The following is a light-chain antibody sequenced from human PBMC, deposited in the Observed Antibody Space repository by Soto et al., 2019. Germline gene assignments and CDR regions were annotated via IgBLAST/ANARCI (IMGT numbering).Light chain of an antibody. CDR1: QSVYSD. CDR2: GAS. V-gene: IGKV3-15*01. J-gene: IGKJ4*02. Sequence: EIVMRQSPETLSVSPGERATLSCRASQSVYSDLVWYQQKPGHAPRLLIYGASTRATGIPARCSGSGSGTQSTPTTSSLQSEDSAVYYCQQYNNWLTFGGGTKVDIK. CDR3: QQYNNWLT.